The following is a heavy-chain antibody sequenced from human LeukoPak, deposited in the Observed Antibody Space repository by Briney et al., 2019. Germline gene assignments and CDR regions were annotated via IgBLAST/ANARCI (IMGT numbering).Heavy chain of an antibody. V-gene: IGHV3-48*03. Sequence: PGGSLRLSCAASGFTLSNYEMNWVRQAPGRGLEWVSYISSGGSLIYYADSVKGRFTISRDNAKNTLYLQMNSLRAEDTAVYYCARFVGDDSSGYFDYWGQGTLVTVSS. CDR2: ISSGGSLI. D-gene: IGHD3-22*01. CDR1: GFTLSNYE. CDR3: ARFVGDDSSGYFDY. J-gene: IGHJ4*02.